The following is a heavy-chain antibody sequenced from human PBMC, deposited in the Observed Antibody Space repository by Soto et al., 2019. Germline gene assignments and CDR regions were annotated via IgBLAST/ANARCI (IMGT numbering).Heavy chain of an antibody. CDR1: GYTLTELS. CDR2: FDPEDGET. CDR3: ATGFTPYSSSWYYFDY. V-gene: IGHV1-24*01. J-gene: IGHJ4*02. D-gene: IGHD6-13*01. Sequence: ASVKVSCKVSGYTLTELSMHWVRQAPGKGLGWMGGFDPEDGETIYAQKFQGRVTMTEDTSTDTAYMELSSLRSEDTAVYYCATGFTPYSSSWYYFDYWGQGTLVTVSS.